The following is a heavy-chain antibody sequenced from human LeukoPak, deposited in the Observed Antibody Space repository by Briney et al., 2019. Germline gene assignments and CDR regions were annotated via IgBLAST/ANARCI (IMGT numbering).Heavy chain of an antibody. V-gene: IGHV3-21*04. D-gene: IGHD1-26*01. J-gene: IGHJ4*02. CDR2: ISSSSSYI. Sequence: GGSLRLSCAASGFTFSSYSMNWVRQAPGKGLEWVSSISSSSSYIYYADSVKGRFTISRDNAKNSLYLQMNSLRAEDTALYYCAKGQWELEYYFDYWGQGTLVTVSS. CDR3: AKGQWELEYYFDY. CDR1: GFTFSSYS.